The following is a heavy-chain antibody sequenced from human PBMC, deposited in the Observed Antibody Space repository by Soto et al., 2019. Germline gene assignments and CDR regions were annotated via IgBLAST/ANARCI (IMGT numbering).Heavy chain of an antibody. V-gene: IGHV3-7*01. CDR1: GFTFDSYW. Sequence: GGSLRLSCAASGFTFDSYWMSWVRQAPGKGLEWVANIKEDGSEKYYVDSVKGRFTISRANARNSLYLQMNSLRAEDTAVYYCARGRSGYYYYFYDWGQGTLVTVSS. D-gene: IGHD3-22*01. CDR3: ARGRSGYYYYFYD. J-gene: IGHJ4*02. CDR2: IKEDGSEK.